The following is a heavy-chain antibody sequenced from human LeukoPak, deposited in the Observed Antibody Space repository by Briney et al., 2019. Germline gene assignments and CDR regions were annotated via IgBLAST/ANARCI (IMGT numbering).Heavy chain of an antibody. J-gene: IGHJ4*02. Sequence: GASVKVSCKASGYTFTSYGISWVRQAPGQGLEWMGWISAYNGNTNYAQNLQDRVTMTTDTSTSTACMELRSLRSDDSAVYYCAREDRIAAAGFDYWGQGTLVTVSS. V-gene: IGHV1-18*01. D-gene: IGHD6-13*01. CDR3: AREDRIAAAGFDY. CDR2: ISAYNGNT. CDR1: GYTFTSYG.